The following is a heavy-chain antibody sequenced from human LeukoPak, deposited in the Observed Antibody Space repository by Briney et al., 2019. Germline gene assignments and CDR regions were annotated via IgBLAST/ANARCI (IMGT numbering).Heavy chain of an antibody. Sequence: RPGGSLRLSCAASGFTFSSYGMSWVRQAPGKGLEWVSAISGSGGSTYYADSVKGRFTISRDNSKNTLYLQMNSLRAEDTAVYYCARVPGEMGATLAYLDYWGQGTLVIVSS. D-gene: IGHD1-26*01. J-gene: IGHJ4*02. CDR3: ARVPGEMGATLAYLDY. CDR1: GFTFSSYG. V-gene: IGHV3-23*01. CDR2: ISGSGGST.